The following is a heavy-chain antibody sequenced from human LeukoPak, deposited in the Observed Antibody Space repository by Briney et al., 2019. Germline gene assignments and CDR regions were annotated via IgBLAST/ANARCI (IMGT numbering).Heavy chain of an antibody. Sequence: ASVKVSFKASVYTVTSYDINWGRQATGQGLEWMGCRNPNSGNTGYAHKFQSRVAMTRNTSISTAYMELRSLRSEDKAVYYCARGRSWFDPWVQGNLVTVSS. J-gene: IGHJ5*02. D-gene: IGHD1-14*01. CDR3: ARGRSWFDP. CDR1: VYTVTSYD. CDR2: RNPNSGNT. V-gene: IGHV1-8*01.